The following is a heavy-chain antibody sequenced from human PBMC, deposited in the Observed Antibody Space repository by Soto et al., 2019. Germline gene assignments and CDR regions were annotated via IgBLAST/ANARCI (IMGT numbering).Heavy chain of an antibody. D-gene: IGHD3-16*01. J-gene: IGHJ6*03. Sequence: PSETLSLTCAVYGGSFSGYYWSWIRQPPGKGLEWIGEINHSGSTNYNPSLKSRVTISVDTSKNQFSLKLSSVTAADTAVYYCASAKFGIYYYYMDVWGKGTTVTVSS. CDR2: INHSGST. CDR3: ASAKFGIYYYYMDV. CDR1: GGSFSGYY. V-gene: IGHV4-34*01.